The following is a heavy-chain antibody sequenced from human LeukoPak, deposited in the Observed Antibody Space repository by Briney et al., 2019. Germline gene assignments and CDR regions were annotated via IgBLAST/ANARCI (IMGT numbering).Heavy chain of an antibody. CDR3: ARGPRVRGALDY. CDR1: GFTFSSFA. CDR2: ISGRDGST. D-gene: IGHD3-10*01. V-gene: IGHV3-23*01. Sequence: GGSLRLSCAASGFTFSSFAMSWVRQAPGKGLEWVSAISGRDGSTYYADSVKGRFTISRDNSKNTLYLQMNSLRAEDTAVYYCARGPRVRGALDYWGQGTLVTVSS. J-gene: IGHJ4*02.